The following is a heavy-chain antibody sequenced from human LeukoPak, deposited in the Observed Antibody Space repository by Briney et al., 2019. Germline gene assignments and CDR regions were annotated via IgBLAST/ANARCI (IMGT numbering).Heavy chain of an antibody. CDR3: VRQGLQSGTYPAY. Sequence: GESLKISCKGSGYNFGNYWIGWVRQMPGKGLEWMGIIYPGDSDTRYSPHFQGQVTISADKSVTTAYLEWNSLKASDTALYYCVRQGLQSGTYPAYWGPGTLVTVSS. CDR2: IYPGDSDT. D-gene: IGHD1-26*01. V-gene: IGHV5-51*01. CDR1: GYNFGNYW. J-gene: IGHJ4*02.